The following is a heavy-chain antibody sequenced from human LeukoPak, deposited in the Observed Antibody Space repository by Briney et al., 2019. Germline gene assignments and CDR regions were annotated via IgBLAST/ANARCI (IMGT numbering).Heavy chain of an antibody. V-gene: IGHV3-23*01. Sequence: GGSLRLSCAASGFTFSSYAMSWVRQAPGKGLEWVSAISGSGGSTYYADSVKGRFTISRDNSKNTLYLQMNSLRAEDTAVYYCARDPTIYTYGSGSYYNGGAFDIWGQGTMVTVSS. CDR1: GFTFSSYA. J-gene: IGHJ3*02. D-gene: IGHD3-10*01. CDR3: ARDPTIYTYGSGSYYNGGAFDI. CDR2: ISGSGGST.